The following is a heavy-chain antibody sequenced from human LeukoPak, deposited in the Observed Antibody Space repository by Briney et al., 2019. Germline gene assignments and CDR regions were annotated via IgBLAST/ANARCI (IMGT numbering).Heavy chain of an antibody. CDR3: VRQLYDFWSGYHFRFDP. D-gene: IGHD3-3*01. Sequence: PSETLSLTCAVYGGSFSGYYWSWIRQPPGKGLEWIGEINHSGSTNYNPSLKSRVTISVDTSKNQFSLKLSSVTAADTVVYYCVRQLYDFWSGYHFRFDPWGQGTLVTVSS. CDR2: INHSGST. CDR1: GGSFSGYY. J-gene: IGHJ5*02. V-gene: IGHV4-34*01.